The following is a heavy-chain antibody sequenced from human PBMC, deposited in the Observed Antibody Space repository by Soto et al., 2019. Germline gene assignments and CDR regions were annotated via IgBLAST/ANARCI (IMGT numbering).Heavy chain of an antibody. J-gene: IGHJ6*02. CDR3: ARDRGYDAHDYYYKAMDV. V-gene: IGHV3-21*01. CDR1: GFTFRTYT. CDR2: IRGFSPYT. D-gene: IGHD3-10*01. Sequence: GGSLRLSCISSGFTFRTYTMNWVRQAPGKGLEWVSGIRGFSPYTFYAESVKGRFTISRDNAKNSLYLQMDSLRAEDTAVYYCARDRGYDAHDYYYKAMDVWGQGTTVTVSS.